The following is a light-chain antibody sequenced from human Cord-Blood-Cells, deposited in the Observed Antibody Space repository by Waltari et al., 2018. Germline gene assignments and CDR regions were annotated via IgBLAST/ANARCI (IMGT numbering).Light chain of an antibody. CDR3: VLYMGSGIWV. J-gene: IGLJ3*02. CDR2: STN. V-gene: IGLV8-61*01. CDR1: SGSVSTSYY. Sequence: QTVVTQEPSFSVSPGGTVTLTCGSSSGSVSTSYYPSWYQQTPGQAPRTLIYSTNTRSSGVPDRFSGSILGNKAALTITGAQADDESDYYWVLYMGSGIWVFGGVTKLTVL.